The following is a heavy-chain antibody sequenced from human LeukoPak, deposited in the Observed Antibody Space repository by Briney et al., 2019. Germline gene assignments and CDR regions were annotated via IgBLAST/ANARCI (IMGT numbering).Heavy chain of an antibody. Sequence: PGASVKVSCKASGYTFTSYDINWVRQATGQGLEWMGWMNPNSGNTGYAQKFKGRVTMNRNTSISTAYMELSSLRSEDTAVYYCASSIAAAGITPGNFDYWGQGTLVTVSS. CDR1: GYTFTSYD. J-gene: IGHJ4*02. CDR2: MNPNSGNT. CDR3: ASSIAAAGITPGNFDY. D-gene: IGHD6-13*01. V-gene: IGHV1-8*01.